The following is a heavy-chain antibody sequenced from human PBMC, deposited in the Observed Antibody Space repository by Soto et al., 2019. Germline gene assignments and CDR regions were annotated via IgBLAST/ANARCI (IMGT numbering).Heavy chain of an antibody. J-gene: IGHJ5*02. CDR2: INHSGST. CDR1: GGSFSGYY. Sequence: QVQLQEWGAGLLKPSETLSLTCAVYGGSFSGYYWSWIRQPPGKGLEWIGEINHSGSTNYNPSLKSRVTISVDTSKNQFSLKLSSETAADTAMYYCARRSPRHWFDPWGQGTLVTVSS. CDR3: ARRSPRHWFDP. V-gene: IGHV4-34*01.